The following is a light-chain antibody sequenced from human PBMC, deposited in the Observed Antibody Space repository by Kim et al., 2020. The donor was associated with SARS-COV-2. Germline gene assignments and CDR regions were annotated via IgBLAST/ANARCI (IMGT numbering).Light chain of an antibody. CDR2: GAS. Sequence: SPGKRATLSCRASQSVSSNLAWFQQTPGQAPRLLIYGASTRATGIPARFSGSGSGTEFTLTISSLQSEDFAIYYCQHYNNWPPWTFGQGTKVDIK. V-gene: IGKV3-15*01. J-gene: IGKJ1*01. CDR1: QSVSSN. CDR3: QHYNNWPPWT.